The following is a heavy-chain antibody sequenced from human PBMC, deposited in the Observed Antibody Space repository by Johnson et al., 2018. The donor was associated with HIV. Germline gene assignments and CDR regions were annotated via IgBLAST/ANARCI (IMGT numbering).Heavy chain of an antibody. J-gene: IGHJ3*02. D-gene: IGHD4-17*01. V-gene: IGHV3-48*03. Sequence: VQLVESGGGVVRPGGSLRLSCAASGFTFDDYGMSWIRQAPGKGLEWVSYISSSGSIIYYADSVKGRFTISRDNVYNTLNLQMNSLRAEDTAVYYCARAGYGDYWYAFDIWGQGTMVTVSS. CDR2: ISSSGSII. CDR1: GFTFDDYG. CDR3: ARAGYGDYWYAFDI.